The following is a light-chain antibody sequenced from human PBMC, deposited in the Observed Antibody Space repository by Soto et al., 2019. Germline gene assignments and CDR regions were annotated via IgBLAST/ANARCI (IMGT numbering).Light chain of an antibody. CDR1: SSDVGGYNY. J-gene: IGLJ1*01. CDR2: DVS. V-gene: IGLV2-11*01. Sequence: QSVLTQPRSVSGSPGQSVTISCAGTSSDVGGYNYVSWYQQHLGKAPKLMIYDVSERPPGVPDRFSGSKSGNTASLTISGLQAEDEADYYCCSYAGSFYVFGTGTKVTVL. CDR3: CSYAGSFYV.